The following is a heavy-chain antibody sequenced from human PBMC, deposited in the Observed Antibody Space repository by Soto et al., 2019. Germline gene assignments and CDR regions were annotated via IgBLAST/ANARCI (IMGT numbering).Heavy chain of an antibody. J-gene: IGHJ4*02. D-gene: IGHD1-26*01. CDR1: GFTFSTNG. V-gene: IGHV3-23*01. CDR3: IKDNNWEDPD. Sequence: PGGPLRLSGVASGFTFSTNGMTWVRQAPGKGLEWVSIISRNSGTTFYADSVKGRFTVSRDNSKNTLYLQRNSLRADDTAMYYCIKDNNWEDPDWGRGTLVTVSS. CDR2: ISRNSGTT.